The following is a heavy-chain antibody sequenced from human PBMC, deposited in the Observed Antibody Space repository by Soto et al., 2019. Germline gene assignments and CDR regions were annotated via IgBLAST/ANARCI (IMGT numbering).Heavy chain of an antibody. CDR1: GGSISSSYW. J-gene: IGHJ6*02. V-gene: IGHV4-4*02. CDR2: IYHSGST. CDR3: ARVSGSYYYGMDV. Sequence: QVQLQESGPGLVKPSGTLSLTCAVSGGSISSSYWWSWVRQPPGKGLEWIGEIYHSGSTNYNTSLYSRVTISVDKSKNQFSLKVTSVTAADTAVYYCARVSGSYYYGMDVWGQGTTVTVSS.